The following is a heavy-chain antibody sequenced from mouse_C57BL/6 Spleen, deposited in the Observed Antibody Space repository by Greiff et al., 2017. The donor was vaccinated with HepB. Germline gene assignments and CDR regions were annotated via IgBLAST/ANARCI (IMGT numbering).Heavy chain of an antibody. CDR3: AIYYDYDESSYFDY. D-gene: IGHD2-4*01. Sequence: QVQLKQSGAELVKPGASVKISCKASGYAFSSYWMNWVKQRPGKGLEWIGQIYPGDGDTNYNGKFKGKATLTADKSSSTAYMQLSSLTSEDSAVYFCAIYYDYDESSYFDYWGQGTTLTVSS. J-gene: IGHJ2*01. V-gene: IGHV1-80*01. CDR1: GYAFSSYW. CDR2: IYPGDGDT.